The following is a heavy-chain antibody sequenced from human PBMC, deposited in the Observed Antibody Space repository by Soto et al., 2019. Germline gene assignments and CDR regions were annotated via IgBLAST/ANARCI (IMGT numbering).Heavy chain of an antibody. CDR2: IMPFFGSG. V-gene: IGHV1-69*01. CDR1: RGTFTNYA. Sequence: QVYLVQSGAEVKKPGSSVKVSCKALRGTFTNYAFSWVRQAPGQGLEWMGGIMPFFGSGNYAQKFQGRINITEDDSMSSVYLELTSLRSEDTAVYYCARDRAGYYSHFVYWGQGTLVTVSS. CDR3: ARDRAGYYSHFVY. J-gene: IGHJ4*02. D-gene: IGHD3-22*01.